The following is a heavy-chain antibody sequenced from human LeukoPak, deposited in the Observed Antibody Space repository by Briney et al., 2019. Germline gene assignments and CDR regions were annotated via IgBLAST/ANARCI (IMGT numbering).Heavy chain of an antibody. V-gene: IGHV3-33*01. J-gene: IGHJ4*02. CDR3: ARDRLYYDSSGYRQSYFDY. CDR1: GFTFSSYG. CDR2: IWYDGSNK. Sequence: GGSLRLSCAASGFTFSSYGMPWVRQAPGKGLEWVAVIWYDGSNKYYADSVKGRFTISRDNSKNTLYLQMNSLRAEDTAVYYCARDRLYYDSSGYRQSYFDYWGRGTLVTVSS. D-gene: IGHD3-22*01.